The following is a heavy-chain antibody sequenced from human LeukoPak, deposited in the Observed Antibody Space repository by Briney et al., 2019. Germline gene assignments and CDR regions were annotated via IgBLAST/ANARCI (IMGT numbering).Heavy chain of an antibody. CDR2: ISAYNGNT. Sequence: ASVKVSCKVSGYTFTSYGISWVRQAPGQGLEWMGWISAYNGNTNYAQKLQGRVTMTTDTSTSTAYMELRSLRSDDTAVYYCARDGITIFGVAIGGNWFDPWGQGTLVTVSS. J-gene: IGHJ5*02. D-gene: IGHD3-3*01. CDR3: ARDGITIFGVAIGGNWFDP. CDR1: GYTFTSYG. V-gene: IGHV1-18*01.